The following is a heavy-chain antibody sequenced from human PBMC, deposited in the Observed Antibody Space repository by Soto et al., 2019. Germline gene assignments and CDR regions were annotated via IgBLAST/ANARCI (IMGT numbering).Heavy chain of an antibody. D-gene: IGHD3-9*01. V-gene: IGHV2-26*01. CDR2: VFSDNER. J-gene: IGHJ6*02. CDR3: ARMKVDSYQFYYAMDV. Sequence: SGPNLVNHTETLTLTCTVSGCSLTTGKMGVSWIRQPPVRALEWLAHVFSDNERSYSTSVQCRLTMSEDTCGSQVVLSMTNVDPVDTATYYCARMKVDSYQFYYAMDVWGQGTAVTVSS. CDR1: GCSLTTGKMG.